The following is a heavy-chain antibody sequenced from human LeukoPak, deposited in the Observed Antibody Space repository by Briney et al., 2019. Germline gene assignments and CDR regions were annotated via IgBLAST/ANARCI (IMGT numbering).Heavy chain of an antibody. Sequence: PGGSLRLSCAASGFTFSSNWMHWVRQAPGKGLVWVSQINSDGSSTNYADSVKGRFTISRDNANNTLYLQMNSLRAGDTAVYYCARTEYCSPTSCKYASFWGQGTMVTVSS. V-gene: IGHV3-74*01. CDR3: ARTEYCSPTSCKYASF. CDR1: GFTFSSNW. D-gene: IGHD2-2*01. CDR2: INSDGSST. J-gene: IGHJ3*01.